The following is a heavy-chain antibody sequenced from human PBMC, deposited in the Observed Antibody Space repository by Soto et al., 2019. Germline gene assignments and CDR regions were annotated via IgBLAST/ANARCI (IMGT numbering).Heavy chain of an antibody. Sequence: QVQLQQSGPGLVKPSQTLSLTCTVSGDSISSGGYYWTWVRQRPGKGLEWIGYIRYSESTYYNPSLKSRVIVSIDTSKNQFYLRLSSVTAADTAVYFCTRGAWGYAFDVWGQGTMVTVSS. V-gene: IGHV4-31*03. CDR1: GDSISSGGYY. J-gene: IGHJ3*01. CDR3: TRGAWGYAFDV. D-gene: IGHD3-16*01. CDR2: IRYSEST.